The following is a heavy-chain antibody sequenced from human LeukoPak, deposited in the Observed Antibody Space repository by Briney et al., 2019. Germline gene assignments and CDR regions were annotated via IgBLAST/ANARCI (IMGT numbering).Heavy chain of an antibody. CDR2: ISGSGSHT. Sequence: GGSLRLSCAASGFTFNSYAMNWVRQAPGKGLEWVSSISGSGSHTYYADSVKGRFTISRDNSKNTLYLQMNSLRAEDTAVYYCAREYSSGGAGMDVWGQGTTVTVSS. J-gene: IGHJ6*02. D-gene: IGHD6-19*01. CDR1: GFTFNSYA. CDR3: AREYSSGGAGMDV. V-gene: IGHV3-23*01.